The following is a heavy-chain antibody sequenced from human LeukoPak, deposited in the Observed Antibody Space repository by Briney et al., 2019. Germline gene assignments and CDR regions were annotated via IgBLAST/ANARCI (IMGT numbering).Heavy chain of an antibody. CDR3: AKGRVDFWSGYYFAY. J-gene: IGHJ4*02. V-gene: IGHV3-9*03. D-gene: IGHD3-3*01. Sequence: PGGSLRLSCAASGFTFDDYAMHWVRQAPGKGLEWVAGISWNSGSIGYADSVKGRFTISRDNAKNSLYLQMNSLRAEDMALYYCAKGRVDFWSGYYFAYWGQGTLVTVSS. CDR2: ISWNSGSI. CDR1: GFTFDDYA.